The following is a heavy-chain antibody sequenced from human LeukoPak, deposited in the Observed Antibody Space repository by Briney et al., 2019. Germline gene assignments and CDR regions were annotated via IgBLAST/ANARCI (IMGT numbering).Heavy chain of an antibody. V-gene: IGHV4-34*01. Sequence: KASETLSLTCAVYGGSFSGYYWSWIRQPPGKGLEWIGEINHSGSTNYNPSLKSRVTISVDTSKNQFSLKLSSVTAADTAVYYCARGGRRGPYSSPYGNFDYWGQGTLVTVSS. J-gene: IGHJ4*02. CDR1: GGSFSGYY. CDR3: ARGGRRGPYSSPYGNFDY. D-gene: IGHD6-6*01. CDR2: INHSGST.